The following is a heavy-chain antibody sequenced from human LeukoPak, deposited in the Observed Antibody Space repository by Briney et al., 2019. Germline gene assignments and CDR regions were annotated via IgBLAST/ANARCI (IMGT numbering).Heavy chain of an antibody. D-gene: IGHD1-26*01. CDR3: ARDGNPGATTGLDWFDP. Sequence: PGGSLRLSCAASGFTFSSYSMNWVRQAPGKGLEWVSYISSITTTIYYADSVKGRFTISRDRTKNSLYLQMNSLRAEDTAVYYCARDGNPGATTGLDWFDPWGQGTLVTVSS. J-gene: IGHJ5*02. V-gene: IGHV3-48*01. CDR1: GFTFSSYS. CDR2: ISSITTTI.